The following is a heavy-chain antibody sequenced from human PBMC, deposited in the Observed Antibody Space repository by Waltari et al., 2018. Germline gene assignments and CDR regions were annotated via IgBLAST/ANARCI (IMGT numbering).Heavy chain of an antibody. CDR2: IYHRGST. V-gene: IGHV4-38-2*01. Sequence: QVQLQESGPGLVKPSETLSLTCAVSGYSISSGYYWGWIRQPPGKGLEWIGSIYHRGSTYYNPSLKSRVTISVDTSKNQFSLKLSSVTAADTAVYYCARRGIAVASGAFDIWGQGTMVTVSS. D-gene: IGHD6-19*01. CDR3: ARRGIAVASGAFDI. J-gene: IGHJ3*02. CDR1: GYSISSGYY.